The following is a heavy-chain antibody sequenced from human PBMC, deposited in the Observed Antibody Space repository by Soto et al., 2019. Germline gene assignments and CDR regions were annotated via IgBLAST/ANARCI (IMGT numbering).Heavy chain of an antibody. D-gene: IGHD2-2*01. Sequence: GGSLRLSCAASGLTFNDNWMHWVRQVPGKGLMWVSRLKSDGRDTIYADSVKGRFTVSRDSAKNTLYLQMNSLRVEDTAVYYCVREMPVPIRGGYYYYSVLDAWGQGTTVTVSS. J-gene: IGHJ6*02. CDR3: VREMPVPIRGGYYYYSVLDA. CDR2: LKSDGRDT. V-gene: IGHV3-74*01. CDR1: GLTFNDNW.